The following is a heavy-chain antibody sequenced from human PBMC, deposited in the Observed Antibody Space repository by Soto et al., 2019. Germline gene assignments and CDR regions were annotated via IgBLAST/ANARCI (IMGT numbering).Heavy chain of an antibody. CDR3: ARDGRDGYNYAFDI. V-gene: IGHV3-21*01. CDR2: ISSSSGYI. J-gene: IGHJ3*02. D-gene: IGHD5-12*01. Sequence: GGSLRLSCAASGFTFSSYSMNWVRQAPGKGLEWVSSISSSSGYIYYADSVKGRFTISRDNAKNSLYLQMNSLRAEDTAVYYCARDGRDGYNYAFDIWGQGTMVTVSS. CDR1: GFTFSSYS.